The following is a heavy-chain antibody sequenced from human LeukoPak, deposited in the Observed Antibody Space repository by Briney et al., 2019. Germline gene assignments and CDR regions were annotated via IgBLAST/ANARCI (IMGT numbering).Heavy chain of an antibody. CDR2: IGTAGDT. D-gene: IGHD2-2*02. V-gene: IGHV3-13*01. CDR3: ARYTNDAFDI. Sequence: GGSLRLSCAASGFTFSGYAIHWVRQATGKGLEWVSAIGTAGDTYYPGSVKGRLTISRENGKNSLYLQMNSLRAGDTAIYYCARYTNDAFDIWGQGTMVTVPS. CDR1: GFTFSGYA. J-gene: IGHJ3*02.